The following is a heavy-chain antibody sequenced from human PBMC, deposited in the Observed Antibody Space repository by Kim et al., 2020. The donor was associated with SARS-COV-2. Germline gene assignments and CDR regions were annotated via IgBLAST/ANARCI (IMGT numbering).Heavy chain of an antibody. Sequence: ASVKVSCKASGYTFTSYYMHWVRQAPGQGLEWMGIINPSGGSTSYAQKFQGRVTMTRDTSTSTVYMELSSLRSEDTAVYYCARDPLRDIVPIDYYYGMDVWGQGTTVTVSS. D-gene: IGHD2-15*01. CDR1: GYTFTSYY. V-gene: IGHV1-46*01. J-gene: IGHJ6*02. CDR2: INPSGGST. CDR3: ARDPLRDIVPIDYYYGMDV.